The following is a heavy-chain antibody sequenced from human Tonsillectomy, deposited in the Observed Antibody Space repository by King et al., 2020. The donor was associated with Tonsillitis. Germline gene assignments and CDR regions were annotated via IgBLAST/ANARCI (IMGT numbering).Heavy chain of an antibody. CDR1: GGSISSYY. D-gene: IGHD3-9*01. V-gene: IGHV4-59*01. CDR3: ARSTPNILTGFFFDY. CDR2: IFYSGST. J-gene: IGHJ4*02. Sequence: QLQESGPGLVKPSETLSLTCTVSGGSISSYYWSWIRQPPEKGLEWIGYIFYSGSTNYNPSLKSRVTISVDTSKNQFSLKLTSVTAADTAVYYCARSTPNILTGFFFDYWGQGTLVTVPS.